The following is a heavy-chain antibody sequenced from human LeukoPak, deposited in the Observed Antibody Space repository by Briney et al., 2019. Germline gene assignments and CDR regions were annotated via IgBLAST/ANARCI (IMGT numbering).Heavy chain of an antibody. J-gene: IGHJ6*03. CDR1: GFTFSSYS. D-gene: IGHD3-3*01. CDR2: ISDSGTTI. CDR3: ARRTTIFGVGYYMDV. Sequence: GGSLRLSCAASGFTFSSYSMNWVRQAPGKGLEWVSCISDSGTTIYYADSVKGRFTISRSSAWSSLYLQMSSLRAEDTAVYYCARRTTIFGVGYYMDVWGKGTTVTVSS. V-gene: IGHV3-48*01.